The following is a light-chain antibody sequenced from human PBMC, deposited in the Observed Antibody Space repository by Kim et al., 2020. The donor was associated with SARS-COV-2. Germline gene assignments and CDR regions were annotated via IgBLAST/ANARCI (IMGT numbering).Light chain of an antibody. CDR1: QSISSW. J-gene: IGKJ1*01. Sequence: SVGDRVTITCRPSQSISSWLAWYQQKPGKAPKLLIYKASSLESGVPSRFSGSGSGTEFTLTISSLQPDDFATYYCQQYNSYSTWTFGQGTKVDIK. CDR3: QQYNSYSTWT. CDR2: KAS. V-gene: IGKV1-5*03.